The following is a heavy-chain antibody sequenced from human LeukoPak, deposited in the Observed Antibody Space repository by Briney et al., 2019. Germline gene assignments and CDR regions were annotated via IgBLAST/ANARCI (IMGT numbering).Heavy chain of an antibody. V-gene: IGHV4-30-4*08. J-gene: IGHJ5*02. Sequence: SETLSLTCTVSGGSISSGDYYWSWIRQPRGKGLEWIGYIYYSGSTYYNPSLKSRVTISVDTSKNQFSLKLSSVTAADTAVYYCARGDFWSGYVPSWFDPWGQGTLVTVSS. CDR2: IYYSGST. D-gene: IGHD3-3*01. CDR3: ARGDFWSGYVPSWFDP. CDR1: GGSISSGDYY.